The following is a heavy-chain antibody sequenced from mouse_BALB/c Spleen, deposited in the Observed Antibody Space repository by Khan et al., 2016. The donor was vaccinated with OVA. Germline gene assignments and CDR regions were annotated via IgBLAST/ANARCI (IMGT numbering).Heavy chain of an antibody. CDR2: ISYSGST. D-gene: IGHD2-10*02. V-gene: IGHV3-2*02. Sequence: EVQLQESGPGLVKPSQSLSLTCTVTGYSITSDYAWNWIRQFPGNKLEWMGYISYSGSTSYNPPLKSRISITRDTSKNQFFLQLNSVTTEDTATYYCARSKYGNYVGFAYWGQGTLVTASA. J-gene: IGHJ3*01. CDR3: ARSKYGNYVGFAY. CDR1: GYSITSDYA.